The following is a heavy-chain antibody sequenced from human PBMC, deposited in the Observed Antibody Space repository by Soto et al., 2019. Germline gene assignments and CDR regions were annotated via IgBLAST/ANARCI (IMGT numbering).Heavy chain of an antibody. J-gene: IGHJ6*03. CDR3: ARDPGRYYGSGSYFDYYYYYMDV. Sequence: GGSLRLSCAASGFTFSSYGMHWVRQAPGKGLEWVAVIWYDGSNKYYADSVKGRFTISRDNSKNTLYLQMNSLRAEDTAVYYCARDPGRYYGSGSYFDYYYYYMDVWGKGTTVTVSS. D-gene: IGHD3-10*01. CDR1: GFTFSSYG. CDR2: IWYDGSNK. V-gene: IGHV3-33*01.